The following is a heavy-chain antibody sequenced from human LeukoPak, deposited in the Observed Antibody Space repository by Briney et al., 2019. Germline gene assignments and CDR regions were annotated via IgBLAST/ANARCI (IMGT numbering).Heavy chain of an antibody. CDR2: INHSGST. CDR1: GGSFSGYY. CDR3: ARYAYWHIVVVPAAQRAWFDP. D-gene: IGHD2-2*01. J-gene: IGHJ5*02. Sequence: SETLSLTCAVYGGSFSGYYWSWIRQPPGKGLEWIGEINHSGSTNYNPSLKSRVTISVDTSKNQFSLKLSSVTAADTAVYYRARYAYWHIVVVPAAQRAWFDPWGQGTLVTVSS. V-gene: IGHV4-34*01.